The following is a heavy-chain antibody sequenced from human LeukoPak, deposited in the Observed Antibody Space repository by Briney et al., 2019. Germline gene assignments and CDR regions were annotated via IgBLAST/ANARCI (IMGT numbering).Heavy chain of an antibody. J-gene: IGHJ4*02. CDR2: INPNSGGT. CDR1: GYTFTGYY. D-gene: IGHD6-25*01. V-gene: IGHV1-2*06. CDR3: ARGFAARGSGLDY. Sequence: ASVKVSFKASGYTFTGYYMHWVRQAPGQGLEWMGRINPNSGGTNYAQKFQGRVTMTRDTSISTAYMELSRLRSDDTAVYYCARGFAARGSGLDYWGQGTLVTVSS.